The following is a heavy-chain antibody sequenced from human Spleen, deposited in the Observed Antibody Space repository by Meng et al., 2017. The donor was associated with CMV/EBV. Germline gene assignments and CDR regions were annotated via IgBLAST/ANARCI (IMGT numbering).Heavy chain of an antibody. Sequence: VYCKTSGYFLSDHFMHWVRQAPGQGLEWMGWIKPNSGDTNYAQNFQGRVTMTSDSSFNTAYMELSRLTSDDTAVYYCARDHAWGADYWGQGTLVTVSS. D-gene: IGHD7-27*01. V-gene: IGHV1-2*02. CDR3: ARDHAWGADY. J-gene: IGHJ4*02. CDR1: GYFLSDHF. CDR2: IKPNSGDT.